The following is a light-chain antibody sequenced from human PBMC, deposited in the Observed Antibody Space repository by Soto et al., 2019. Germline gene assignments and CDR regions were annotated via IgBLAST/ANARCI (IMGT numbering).Light chain of an antibody. J-gene: IGLJ2*01. CDR3: AAWDDSLSGQVV. CDR1: SSNIGSNY. Sequence: QSVLTQPPSASGTPGQRVTISCSGSSSNIGSNYVYWYQQLPGTAPKLLIYRNNQRPSGVPDRFSGSKSGTSASLAISGLRYEDEDDYYCAAWDDSLSGQVVFGGGTKLTVL. V-gene: IGLV1-47*01. CDR2: RNN.